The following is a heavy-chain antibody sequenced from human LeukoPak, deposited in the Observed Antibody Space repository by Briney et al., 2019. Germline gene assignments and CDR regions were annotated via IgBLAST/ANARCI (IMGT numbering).Heavy chain of an antibody. V-gene: IGHV1-46*01. D-gene: IGHD3-3*01. CDR2: INPSGGST. CDR3: ARASDYDFWSGYYFGYFDY. Sequence: ASVKVSCKASGYTFTSYYMHWVRQAPGQGLEWMGIINPSGGSTSYAQKLQGRVTMTTDTSTSTAYMELRSLRSDDTAVYYCARASDYDFWSGYYFGYFDYWGQGTLVTVSS. CDR1: GYTFTSYY. J-gene: IGHJ4*02.